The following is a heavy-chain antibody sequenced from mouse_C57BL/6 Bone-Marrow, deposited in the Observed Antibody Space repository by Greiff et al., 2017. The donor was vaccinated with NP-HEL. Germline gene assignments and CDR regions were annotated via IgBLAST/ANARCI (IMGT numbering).Heavy chain of an antibody. Sequence: QVQLKQPGAELVKPGASVKLSCKASGYTFTSYWMQWVKQRPGQGLEWIGEIDPSDSYTNYNQKFKGKATLTVDTSSSTAYMQLSSLTSEDSAVYYCARGVSSYHYWYFDVWGTGTTVTVSS. CDR3: ARGVSSYHYWYFDV. CDR2: IDPSDSYT. J-gene: IGHJ1*03. CDR1: GYTFTSYW. V-gene: IGHV1-50*01. D-gene: IGHD1-1*01.